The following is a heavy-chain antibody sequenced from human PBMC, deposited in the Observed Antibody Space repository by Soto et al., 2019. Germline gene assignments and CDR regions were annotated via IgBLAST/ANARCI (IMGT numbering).Heavy chain of an antibody. V-gene: IGHV3-53*01. CDR3: AKVAMRFGELLPYYYYGMDV. D-gene: IGHD3-10*01. CDR2: IYSGGNT. CDR1: EFTVSSSY. J-gene: IGHJ6*02. Sequence: GGSLRLSCAASEFTVSSSYMSWVRQSPGKGLEWVSIIYSGGNTYYADSVKGRFTISRDNSKNTLYLQMNSLRAEDTAVYYCAKVAMRFGELLPYYYYGMDVWGQGTTVTVSS.